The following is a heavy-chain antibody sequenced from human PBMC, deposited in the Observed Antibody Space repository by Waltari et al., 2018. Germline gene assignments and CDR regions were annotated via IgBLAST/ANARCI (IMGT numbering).Heavy chain of an antibody. J-gene: IGHJ4*02. Sequence: QLQLQESGPGLAKPSETLSLPCIVSGDSLSSTSYPWGWVRTSPGKGREWIGSYYDSGATYYKSSLESRVTISVDTSKNQFSLILRSVTAADTAVYYCARHHGRMVATMGPFDYWGQGTLVTVSS. CDR1: GDSLSSTSYP. D-gene: IGHD5-12*01. V-gene: IGHV4-39*01. CDR2: YYDSGAT. CDR3: ARHHGRMVATMGPFDY.